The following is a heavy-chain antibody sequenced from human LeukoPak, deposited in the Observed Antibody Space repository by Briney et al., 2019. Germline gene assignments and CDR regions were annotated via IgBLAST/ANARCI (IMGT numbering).Heavy chain of an antibody. J-gene: IGHJ6*03. Sequence: GASVKVSCKASGYTFTGYYIHWVRQAPGQGLEWMGGIIPFFGTPNYAQKFQGRVTITADVSTTTAYMELSSLRSEDTAVYYCARSDVLQRYQLLHYYYYMDVWGKGTTVTISS. CDR3: ARSDVLQRYQLLHYYYYMDV. V-gene: IGHV1-69*13. D-gene: IGHD2-2*01. CDR1: GYTFTGYY. CDR2: IIPFFGTP.